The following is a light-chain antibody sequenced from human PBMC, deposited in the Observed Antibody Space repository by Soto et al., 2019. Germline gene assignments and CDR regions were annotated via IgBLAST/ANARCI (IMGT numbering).Light chain of an antibody. CDR1: QSVSSN. CDR3: QQYNNWPPIT. CDR2: GAS. V-gene: IGKV3-15*01. Sequence: EIVMTQSPGTLSVSPGERATLSCRASQSVSSNLAWYQQKPGQAPRLLIYGASTRATAIPARFSGSGSGTEFTLTISSLQPEDFAVYYCQQYNNWPPITFGQGTRLEIK. J-gene: IGKJ5*01.